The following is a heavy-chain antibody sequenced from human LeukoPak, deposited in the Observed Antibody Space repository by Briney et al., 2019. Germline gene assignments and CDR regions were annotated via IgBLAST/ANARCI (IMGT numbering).Heavy chain of an antibody. CDR3: AAELYGGNSDCCNFEI. V-gene: IGHV3-23*01. J-gene: IGHJ3*02. Sequence: GGSLRLSCAASGFTFSSYAMSWVRQAPGKGLEWVSAISGSGGSTYYADSVKGRFTISRDNSKNTLYLQMNSLRAEDTAVYYCAAELYGGNSDCCNFEIWGQGTMVTVSS. CDR2: ISGSGGST. CDR1: GFTFSSYA. D-gene: IGHD4-23*01.